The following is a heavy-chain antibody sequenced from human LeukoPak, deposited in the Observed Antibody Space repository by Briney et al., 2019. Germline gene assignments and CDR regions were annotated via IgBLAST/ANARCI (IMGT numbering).Heavy chain of an antibody. CDR2: ISAAGDT. V-gene: IGHV3-13*01. CDR1: GFTFSSYD. D-gene: IGHD2-21*01. CDR3: AKERYSDY. Sequence: GGSLRLSCAASGFTFSSYDMHWVRQATGKGLEWVSAISAAGDTYYLDSVKGRFTISRDNSKNTLYLQMNSLRAEDTAVYYCAKERYSDYWGQGTLVTVSS. J-gene: IGHJ4*02.